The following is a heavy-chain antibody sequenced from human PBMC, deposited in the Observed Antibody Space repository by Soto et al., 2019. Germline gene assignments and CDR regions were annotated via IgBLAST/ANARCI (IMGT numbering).Heavy chain of an antibody. J-gene: IGHJ4*01. D-gene: IGHD3-22*01. CDR2: ISGSKGNT. CDR3: ARDDPIGYHRPPDY. Sequence: QVQLVQSGAEVKKPGASVKVSCKASGYTFDTYAITWVRQAPGQGLEWMGWISGSKGNTNYAQKVQDRVTMTTDTSTSAAYMELRSLRSDDTAVYYCARDDPIGYHRPPDYWGHGTLVTVSS. V-gene: IGHV1-18*01. CDR1: GYTFDTYA.